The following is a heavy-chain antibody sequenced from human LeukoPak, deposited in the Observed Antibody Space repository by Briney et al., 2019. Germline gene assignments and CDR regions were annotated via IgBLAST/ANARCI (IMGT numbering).Heavy chain of an antibody. V-gene: IGHV3-48*01. Sequence: GGSLRLSCAASGFTFSSYRMNWVRQAPGKGLEWVSYISSSSSTIYYADSVKGRFTISRDNAKNSLYLQMNSLRAEDTAVYYCARAPDSSGYYSHFQHWGQGTLVTVSS. J-gene: IGHJ1*01. D-gene: IGHD3-22*01. CDR1: GFTFSSYR. CDR2: ISSSSSTI. CDR3: ARAPDSSGYYSHFQH.